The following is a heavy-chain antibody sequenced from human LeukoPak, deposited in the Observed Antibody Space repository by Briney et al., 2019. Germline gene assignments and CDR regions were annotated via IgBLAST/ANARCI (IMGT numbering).Heavy chain of an antibody. V-gene: IGHV3-48*03. CDR3: ARLGYCSGGSCYFLGLTD. Sequence: GGSLRLSCAASGFTFSSYEMNWVRQAPGKGLEWVSYISSSGSTIYYADSVKGRLTISRDNAKNSLYLQMNSLRAEDTAVYYCARLGYCSGGSCYFLGLTDWGQGTLVTVSS. CDR2: ISSSGSTI. CDR1: GFTFSSYE. J-gene: IGHJ4*02. D-gene: IGHD2-15*01.